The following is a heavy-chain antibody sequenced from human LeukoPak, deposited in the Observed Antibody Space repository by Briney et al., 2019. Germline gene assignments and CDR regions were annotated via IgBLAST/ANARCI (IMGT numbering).Heavy chain of an antibody. D-gene: IGHD7-27*01. Sequence: GSLRLSCAASGFTFSNYGFHWVRQAPGKGLELVALIWYDGSKEYYADSVKGRFTFSRDNSKSTLYLQMNRLRAEDTAVYYCARDGDSYYLDDWGQGTLVSASS. CDR2: IWYDGSKE. CDR1: GFTFSNYG. J-gene: IGHJ4*02. CDR3: ARDGDSYYLDD. V-gene: IGHV3-33*01.